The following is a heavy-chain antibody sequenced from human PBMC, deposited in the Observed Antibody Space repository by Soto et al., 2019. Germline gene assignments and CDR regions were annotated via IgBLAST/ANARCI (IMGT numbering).Heavy chain of an antibody. Sequence: PSETLSLTCTLSGRSISSGDYYWSWIRQPPGKGLEWIGYIYYSASTYYNPSLKSRVTISVDTSKNQFSLKLSSVTAADTAVYYCARGRQAEQARGYEYVWGSYRYTGLVDYWGQGTLVTVSS. CDR1: GRSISSGDYY. CDR2: IYYSAST. CDR3: ARGRQAEQARGYEYVWGSYRYTGLVDY. J-gene: IGHJ4*02. D-gene: IGHD3-16*02. V-gene: IGHV4-30-4*01.